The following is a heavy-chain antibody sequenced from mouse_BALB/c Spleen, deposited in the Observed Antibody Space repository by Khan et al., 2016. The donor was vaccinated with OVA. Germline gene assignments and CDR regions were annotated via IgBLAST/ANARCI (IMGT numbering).Heavy chain of an antibody. CDR2: ISYSGTT. V-gene: IGHV3-2*02. J-gene: IGHJ3*01. CDR1: GYSITSDYA. CDR3: SRSGGYDYDAWFAY. Sequence: VQLKQSGPDLVKPSQSLSLTCTVTGYSITSDYAWNWIRQFPGNKLEWMGYISYSGTTTYNPSLKSRISLTRDTSKNKFFLQLNSVTTEDTATYYCSRSGGYDYDAWFAYWGQGTLVTVSA. D-gene: IGHD2-4*01.